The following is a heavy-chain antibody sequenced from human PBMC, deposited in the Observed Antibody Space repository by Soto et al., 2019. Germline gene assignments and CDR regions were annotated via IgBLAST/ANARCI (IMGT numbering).Heavy chain of an antibody. CDR1: GFTFRGKA. D-gene: IGHD2-2*02. V-gene: IGHV3-30-3*01. CDR3: ATDIHATWLLNS. J-gene: IGHJ4*02. Sequence: GGSQRLSCAASGFTFRGKARHWVRQAPGKGLEWVALIAPDASQIYYADSVKGRFTISRDNSKNTLYLQMNSLRAEDTSLYLCATDIHATWLLNSWGQGTLVTVSS. CDR2: IAPDASQI.